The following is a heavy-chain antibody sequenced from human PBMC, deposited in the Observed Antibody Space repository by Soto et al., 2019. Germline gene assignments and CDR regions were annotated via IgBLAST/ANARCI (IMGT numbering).Heavy chain of an antibody. J-gene: IGHJ6*02. V-gene: IGHV3-72*01. CDR2: TRNKANSYTT. CDR3: ARDNYYGMDV. CDR1: GFTFSDHY. Sequence: GGSLRLSCAASGFTFSDHYMDWVRQAPGKGLEWVGRTRNKANSYTTEYAASVKGRFTISRDDSKNSLYLQMNSLKTEDTAVYYCARDNYYGMDVWGQGTTVTVSS.